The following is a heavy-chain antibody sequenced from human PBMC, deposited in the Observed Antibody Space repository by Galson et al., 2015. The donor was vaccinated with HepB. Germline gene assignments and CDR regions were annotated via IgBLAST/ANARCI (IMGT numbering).Heavy chain of an antibody. CDR1: GFTFSSFT. D-gene: IGHD2-2*03. V-gene: IGHV3-21*01. CDR2: ISGGGTYI. CDR3: ARDGSGFADWFDP. J-gene: IGHJ5*02. Sequence: SLRLSCAASGFTFSSFTLNWVRQTPDKGLEWVSSISGGGTYIHYADSVKGRFTISRDNANNSLFLQMSDLRAEDTAVYYCARDGSGFADWFDPWGQGTLVTVSS.